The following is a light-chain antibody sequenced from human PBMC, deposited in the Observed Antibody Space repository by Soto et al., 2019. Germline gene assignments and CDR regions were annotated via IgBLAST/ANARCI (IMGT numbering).Light chain of an antibody. CDR3: KSYAGSNTYV. V-gene: IGLV2-8*01. J-gene: IGLJ1*01. CDR2: EVV. Sequence: SKPPSASGYPGHSVTISGTQPKNEIGVYDLVSLYRHHPDKAPRLIIYEVVQRPSGVPDRFSGSKSGNTASLTVSGLQAAAEADYFCKSYAGSNTYVFGSGPKVNVL. CDR1: KNEIGVYDL.